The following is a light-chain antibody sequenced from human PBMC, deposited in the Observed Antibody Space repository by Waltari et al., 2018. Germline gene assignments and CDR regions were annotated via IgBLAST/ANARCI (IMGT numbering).Light chain of an antibody. V-gene: IGKV1-5*03. J-gene: IGKJ1*01. CDR2: KAS. Sequence: DIQMTQSPSTLSASVGDRVNITCRASKSISSWLAWYQQQPGKAPKLLIYKASSLESGVPSRFSGSGSGTEFTLTISSLQPDDFATYYCQQYNSYPWTFGQGTKVEIK. CDR1: KSISSW. CDR3: QQYNSYPWT.